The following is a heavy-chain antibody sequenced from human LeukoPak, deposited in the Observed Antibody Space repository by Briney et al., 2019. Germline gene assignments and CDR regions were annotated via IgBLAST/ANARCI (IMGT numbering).Heavy chain of an antibody. J-gene: IGHJ3*02. CDR1: GYSISSGNY. V-gene: IGHV4-38-2*02. D-gene: IGHD5-18*01. Sequence: SETLSLTCSVSGYSISSGNYWGWIRLPPGKGLQWIGSIYHSGSTYYNPSLKSRVTISVDTSKNQFSLKLSSVTAADTAVYYCARDPRFLGIQLLGAFDIWGQGTMVTVSS. CDR2: IYHSGST. CDR3: ARDPRFLGIQLLGAFDI.